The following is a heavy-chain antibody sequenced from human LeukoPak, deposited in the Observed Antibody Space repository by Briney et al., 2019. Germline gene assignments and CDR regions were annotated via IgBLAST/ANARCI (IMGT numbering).Heavy chain of an antibody. V-gene: IGHV4-39*07. D-gene: IGHD1-14*01. Sequence: PSETLSLTCTVSGGSISSSSYYWGWIRQPPGKGLEWIGSIYYSRSTYYNPSLKSRVTISVDTSKNHFSLKLISVTAADTAVYYCARDRTLFDPWGQGTLVTVSS. J-gene: IGHJ5*02. CDR3: ARDRTLFDP. CDR2: IYYSRST. CDR1: GGSISSSSYY.